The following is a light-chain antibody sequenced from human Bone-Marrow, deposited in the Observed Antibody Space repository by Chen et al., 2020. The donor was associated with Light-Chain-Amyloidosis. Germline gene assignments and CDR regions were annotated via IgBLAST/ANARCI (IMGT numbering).Light chain of an antibody. Sequence: EFVLPQSPGPLSLSPGERPTLSCRASQRVSDNSLAWYKQKPGQAPRLLIYEAPSRATGVPDRSSGSGSGTDFTLTISSLEPEDGAVYYCQQYASSLTFGGGTKVEIK. CDR1: QRVSDNS. CDR2: EAP. CDR3: QQYASSLT. V-gene: IGKV3-20*01. J-gene: IGKJ4*01.